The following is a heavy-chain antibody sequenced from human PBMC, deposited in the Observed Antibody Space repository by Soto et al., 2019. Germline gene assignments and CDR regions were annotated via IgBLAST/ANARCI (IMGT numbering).Heavy chain of an antibody. D-gene: IGHD3-22*01. CDR3: ARVDSPYYYNSSGYFTY. J-gene: IGHJ4*02. CDR1: GYSISSGFY. Sequence: SETLSLTCAVSGYSISSGFYWGWLRQPPGKGPQWIGNIFHRGTTYYNPSLMSRAAISVDTTKNEFSLRLSAVTAADTAVYYCARVDSPYYYNSSGYFTYWGQGALVTVSS. CDR2: IFHRGTT. V-gene: IGHV4-38-2*01.